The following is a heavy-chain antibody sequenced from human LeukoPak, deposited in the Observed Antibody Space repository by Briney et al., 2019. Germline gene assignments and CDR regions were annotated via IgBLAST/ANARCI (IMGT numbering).Heavy chain of an antibody. CDR2: INSDGSST. Sequence: GGSLRLSCAASGFTFSSYEMNWVRQAPGKGLVWVSRINSDGSSTSYADSVKGRFTISRDNAKNTLYLQMNSLRAEDMAVYYCARDLSRFGPVFDYWGQGTLVTVSS. J-gene: IGHJ4*02. D-gene: IGHD3-10*01. V-gene: IGHV3-74*01. CDR3: ARDLSRFGPVFDY. CDR1: GFTFSSYE.